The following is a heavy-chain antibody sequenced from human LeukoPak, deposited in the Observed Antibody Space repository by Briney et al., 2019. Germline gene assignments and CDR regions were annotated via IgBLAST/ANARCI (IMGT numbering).Heavy chain of an antibody. CDR3: ARQIRFLEWSYAFDI. Sequence: PSQTLSLTCTVSGGSISSGDYYWSWIRQPPGKGLEWIGYIYYSGSTYYNPSLKSRVTISVDTSKNQFSLKLSSVTAADTAVYYCARQIRFLEWSYAFDIWGQGTMVTVSS. CDR2: IYYSGST. D-gene: IGHD3-3*01. J-gene: IGHJ3*02. CDR1: GGSISSGDYY. V-gene: IGHV4-30-4*01.